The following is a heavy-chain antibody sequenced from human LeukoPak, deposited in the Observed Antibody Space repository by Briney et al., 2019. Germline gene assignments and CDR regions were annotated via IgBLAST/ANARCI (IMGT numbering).Heavy chain of an antibody. V-gene: IGHV3-23*01. CDR3: AQGRLGYSYGAFDH. CDR1: GFTVSKYA. Sequence: GRSLRLSCAAYGFTVSKYAMSWVRQAAGKGLEWVVVISGSGGSITFADSVNGRFTSSRDNSKNTLYLQMHSLRVEDTAVYYCAQGRLGYSYGAFDHWGQGTLVTVSS. J-gene: IGHJ4*02. D-gene: IGHD5-18*01. CDR2: ISGSGGSI.